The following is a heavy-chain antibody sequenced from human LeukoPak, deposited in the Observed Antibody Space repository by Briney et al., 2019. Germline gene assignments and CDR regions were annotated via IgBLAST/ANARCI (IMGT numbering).Heavy chain of an antibody. J-gene: IGHJ5*02. D-gene: IGHD2-15*01. CDR3: ARGPRCSGGSCYSVRVDP. V-gene: IGHV4-34*01. CDR1: GGSFSGYC. Sequence: SETLSLTCAVYGGSFSGYCWSWIRQPPGKGLEWIGEINHSGSTNYNPSLKSRVTISVDTSKNQFSLKLSSVTAADTAVYYCARGPRCSGGSCYSVRVDPWGQGTLVTVSS. CDR2: INHSGST.